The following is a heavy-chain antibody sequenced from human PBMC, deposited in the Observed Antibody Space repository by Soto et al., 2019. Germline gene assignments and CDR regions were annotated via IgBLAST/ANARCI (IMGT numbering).Heavy chain of an antibody. Sequence: PSETLSLTCTVSGGSISSYYWSWIRQPPGKGLEWIGYIYYSGSTNYNPSLKSRVTISVDTSKNQFSLKLSSVTAADTAVYYCARGMYYDFWSGLGALFDPWGQGTLVTVSS. J-gene: IGHJ5*02. CDR2: IYYSGST. V-gene: IGHV4-59*12. CDR3: ARGMYYDFWSGLGALFDP. D-gene: IGHD3-3*01. CDR1: GGSISSYY.